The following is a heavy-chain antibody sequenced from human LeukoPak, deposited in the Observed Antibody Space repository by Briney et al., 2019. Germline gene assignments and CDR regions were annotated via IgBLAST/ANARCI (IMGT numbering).Heavy chain of an antibody. V-gene: IGHV3-7*01. J-gene: IGHJ6*03. Sequence: PGGSLRLSCAASGFTFSTYWMTWVRQAPGKGLEWVANIKQDGSEKYYVDSMKGRFTVSRDNAKNSLYLQMNSLRAEDTAVYYCARKLGHCYQYMDVWGKGTTVTVSS. CDR3: ARKLGHCYQYMDV. CDR1: GFTFSTYW. CDR2: IKQDGSEK. D-gene: IGHD3-3*02.